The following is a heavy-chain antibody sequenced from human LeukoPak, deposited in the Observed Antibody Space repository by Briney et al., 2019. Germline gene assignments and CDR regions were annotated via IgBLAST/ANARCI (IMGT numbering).Heavy chain of an antibody. V-gene: IGHV3-11*01. Sequence: GGSLRLSCVTSGFTFSHYYMTWIRQAPGKGLEWVSYISGTGNKEYYADSVKGRFTVSRDNAQNSLYLQMSSLRAEDTAIYYCARDYSESEYFFDYWGQGSLVAVSS. D-gene: IGHD1-26*01. CDR3: ARDYSESEYFFDY. CDR2: ISGTGNKE. CDR1: GFTFSHYY. J-gene: IGHJ4*02.